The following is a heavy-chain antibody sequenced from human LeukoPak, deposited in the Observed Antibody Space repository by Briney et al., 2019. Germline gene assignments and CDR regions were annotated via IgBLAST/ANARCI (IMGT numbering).Heavy chain of an antibody. Sequence: SGPTLVNPTQTLTLSCTFSGCSLSTSEVGVGWIRQTPGMALEWLALIYWNDDTYYRPSLRSRLTITRDSSENHIVLTMTNMDPVDTGTYFCARGRGTALSSLFHYWGRGALVTVSS. V-gene: IGHV2-5*04. CDR2: IYWNDDT. CDR3: ARGRGTALSSLFHY. J-gene: IGHJ4*02. CDR1: GCSLSTSEVG. D-gene: IGHD2-21*02.